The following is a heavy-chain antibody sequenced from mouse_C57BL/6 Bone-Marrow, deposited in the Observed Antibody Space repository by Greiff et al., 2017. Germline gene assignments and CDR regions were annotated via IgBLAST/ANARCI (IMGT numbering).Heavy chain of an antibody. D-gene: IGHD2-3*01. V-gene: IGHV1-69*01. J-gene: IGHJ4*01. Sequence: QVHVKQPGAELVMPGASVKLSCKASGYTFTSYWMHWVKQRPGQGLEWIGEIDPSDSYTNYNKKFKGKSTLTVDKSSSTAYMQLSSLTSEDSAVYYSAREGGWLPYYAMDYWGQGTSVTVSS. CDR2: IDPSDSYT. CDR1: GYTFTSYW. CDR3: AREGGWLPYYAMDY.